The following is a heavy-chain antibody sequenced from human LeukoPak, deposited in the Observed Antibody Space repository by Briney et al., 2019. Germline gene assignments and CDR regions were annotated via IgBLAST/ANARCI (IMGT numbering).Heavy chain of an antibody. CDR2: IYTSGST. V-gene: IGHV4-4*07. D-gene: IGHD3-16*02. J-gene: IGHJ2*01. Sequence: SETLSLTCTVPGGSTCSYYWSWIRQPAGKGLEWIRRIYTSGSTNYNPSLKSRVTMSVDTSKNQFSLKLSSVTAADTAVYYCARDRITFGGVIAADWHFHLWGRGTLVTVSS. CDR1: GGSTCSYY. CDR3: ARDRITFGGVIAADWHFHL.